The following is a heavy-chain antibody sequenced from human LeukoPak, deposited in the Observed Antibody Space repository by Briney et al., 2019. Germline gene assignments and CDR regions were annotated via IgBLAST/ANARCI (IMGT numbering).Heavy chain of an antibody. CDR2: ISYDGSNK. V-gene: IGHV3-30*03. CDR3: VRGRGRENPYYFDY. J-gene: IGHJ4*02. D-gene: IGHD5-24*01. CDR1: GFSLSSYG. Sequence: GGSLRLSCAPSGFSLSSYGMHWVREAPGNGLGWMAVISYDGSNKYYADSVKGRFTISRDKSKNTLYLQMHSLTGEDTTVYYCVRGRGRENPYYFDYWGQGTLVTVSS.